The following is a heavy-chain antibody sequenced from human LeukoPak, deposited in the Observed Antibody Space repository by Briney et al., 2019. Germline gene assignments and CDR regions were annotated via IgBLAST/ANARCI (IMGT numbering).Heavy chain of an antibody. D-gene: IGHD1-26*01. CDR1: GFTFDDYT. J-gene: IGHJ6*02. CDR2: ISYDGSNK. CDR3: AREIKFSEALYYYYGMDV. V-gene: IGHV3-30-3*01. Sequence: QSGGSLRLSCAASGFTFDDYTMHWVRQAPGKGLEWVAVISYDGSNKYYADSVKGRFTISRDNSKNTLYLQMNSLRAEDTAVYYCAREIKFSEALYYYYGMDVWGQGTTVTVSS.